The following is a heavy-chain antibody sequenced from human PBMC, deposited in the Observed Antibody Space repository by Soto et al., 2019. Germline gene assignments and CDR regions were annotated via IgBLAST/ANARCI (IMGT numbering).Heavy chain of an antibody. J-gene: IGHJ5*02. Sequence: ASVKVSCKASGYTFTGYYMHWVRQAPGQGLEWMGWINPNSGGTNYAQKFQGWVTMTRDTSISTAYMELSRLRSDDTAVYYCARWRCSSTSCYGGNSSGFDPWGQGTLVTVSS. CDR1: GYTFTGYY. D-gene: IGHD2-2*01. CDR2: INPNSGGT. V-gene: IGHV1-2*04. CDR3: ARWRCSSTSCYGGNSSGFDP.